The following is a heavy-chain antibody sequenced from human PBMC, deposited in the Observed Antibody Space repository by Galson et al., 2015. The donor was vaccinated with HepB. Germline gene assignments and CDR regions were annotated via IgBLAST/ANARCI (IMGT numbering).Heavy chain of an antibody. CDR3: TTAGTGWYGPDAFDM. J-gene: IGHJ3*02. Sequence: SLRLSCAASGFTFSSYSMHWVRQAPGKGLEWVAVISYDGSNKYYADSVKGRFTISRDNAKNSLYLQMNSLRAEDTAIYYCTTAGTGWYGPDAFDMWGQGTMVTVSS. CDR2: ISYDGSNK. CDR1: GFTFSSYS. V-gene: IGHV3-30*03. D-gene: IGHD6-19*01.